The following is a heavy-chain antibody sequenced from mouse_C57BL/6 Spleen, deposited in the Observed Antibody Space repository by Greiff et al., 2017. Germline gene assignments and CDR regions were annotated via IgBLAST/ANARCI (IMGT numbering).Heavy chain of an antibody. CDR3: ARIYYSNYGYAMDY. Sequence: QVTLKVSGPGILQPSQTLSLTCSFSGFSLSTFGLGVCWIRQPSGKGLEWLAHIWWDDDKYYNPALKSRLTISKDTSKNQVYLKIANVDTADTATYYCARIYYSNYGYAMDYWGQGTSVTVSS. CDR2: IWWDDDK. J-gene: IGHJ4*01. V-gene: IGHV8-8*01. CDR1: GFSLSTFGLG. D-gene: IGHD2-5*01.